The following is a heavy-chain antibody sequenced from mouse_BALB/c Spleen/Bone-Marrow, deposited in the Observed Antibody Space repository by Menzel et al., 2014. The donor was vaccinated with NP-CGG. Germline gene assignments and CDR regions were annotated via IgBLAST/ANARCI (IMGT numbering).Heavy chain of an antibody. V-gene: IGHV1-54*01. CDR1: GYAFTNYW. J-gene: IGHJ3*01. CDR3: ARELGRGFAY. Sequence: QVQLQQSGVELVRPGTSVKVSCKASGYAFTNYWIEWVKQRPGQGLEWIGVINPGSGGINYNEKFKGKATLTADKSSNTAYMQLSSLTSDDSTVYFCARELGRGFAYWGQGTLVTVSA. D-gene: IGHD4-1*01. CDR2: INPGSGGI.